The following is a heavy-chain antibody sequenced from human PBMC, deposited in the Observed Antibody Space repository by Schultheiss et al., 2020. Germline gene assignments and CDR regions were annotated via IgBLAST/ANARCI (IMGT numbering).Heavy chain of an antibody. CDR1: GFTFSRYG. CDR2: ISYDGGNK. Sequence: GGSLRLSCAASGFTFSRYGMHWVRQAPGKGLEWVAVISYDGGNKYNADSVKGRFTISRDNSNNTLFLQMNSLRDEDTAVYYCARGSPISYWGQGTLVTVSS. V-gene: IGHV3-30*03. CDR3: ARGSPISY. D-gene: IGHD2-15*01. J-gene: IGHJ4*02.